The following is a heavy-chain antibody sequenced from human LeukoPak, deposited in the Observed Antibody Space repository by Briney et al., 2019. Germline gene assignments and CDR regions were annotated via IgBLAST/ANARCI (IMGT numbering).Heavy chain of an antibody. V-gene: IGHV3-30-3*01. Sequence: GGCLRLSCAASGFTFSSYAMHWVRQAPGKGLEWVAVISYDGSNKYYADSVKGRFTISRDNSKNTLYLQMNSLRAEDTAVYYCARAGSGCSGWGQGTLVTVSS. CDR1: GFTFSSYA. CDR3: ARAGSGCSG. CDR2: ISYDGSNK. J-gene: IGHJ4*02. D-gene: IGHD6-19*01.